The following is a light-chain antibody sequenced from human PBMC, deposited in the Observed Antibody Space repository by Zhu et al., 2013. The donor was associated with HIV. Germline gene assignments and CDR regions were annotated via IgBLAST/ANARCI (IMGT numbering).Light chain of an antibody. V-gene: IGKV3-20*01. Sequence: EIVMTQSPATLSVSPGERVTLSCRASQSVSSTLAWYQQKPGQAPRLLIYDASSRATGIPDRFSGSGSVTDFSLTISRLEPEDSAVYYCHQYGNSPPTFGQGTKLQIK. CDR2: DAS. CDR1: QSVSST. CDR3: HQYGNSPPT. J-gene: IGKJ2*01.